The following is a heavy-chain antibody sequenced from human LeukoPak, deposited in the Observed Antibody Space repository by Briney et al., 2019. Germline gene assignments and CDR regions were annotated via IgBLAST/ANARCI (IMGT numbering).Heavy chain of an antibody. CDR3: AREPAQTELKNKHREGFDY. V-gene: IGHV4-30-2*01. CDR1: GGSISSGGYY. Sequence: SETLSLTCTVSGGSISSGGYYWSWIRQPPGKGLEWIGYIYHSGSTYYNPSLKSRVTISVDRSKNQFSLKLSSVTAADTAVYYCAREPAQTELKNKHREGFDYWGQGTLVTVSS. D-gene: IGHD3-10*01. J-gene: IGHJ4*02. CDR2: IYHSGST.